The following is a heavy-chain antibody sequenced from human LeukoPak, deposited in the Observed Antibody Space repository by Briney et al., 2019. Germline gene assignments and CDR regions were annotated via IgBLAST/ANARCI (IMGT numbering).Heavy chain of an antibody. CDR1: GFTFSSYS. Sequence: QPGGSLRLSCAASGFTFSSYSMNWVRQAPGKGLEWVSYISSSSSTIYYADSVKGRFTISRDNAKNSLYLQMNSLRAEDTAAYYCARDAGAYQLPKYNWFDPWGQGTLVTVSS. V-gene: IGHV3-48*01. D-gene: IGHD2-2*01. CDR3: ARDAGAYQLPKYNWFDP. CDR2: ISSSSSTI. J-gene: IGHJ5*02.